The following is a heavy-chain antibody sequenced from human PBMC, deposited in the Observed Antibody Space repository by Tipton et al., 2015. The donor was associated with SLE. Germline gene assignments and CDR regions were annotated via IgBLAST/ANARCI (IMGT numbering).Heavy chain of an antibody. J-gene: IGHJ6*02. CDR2: IWHDGSNK. Sequence: SLRLSCEASGFTFSSYGMHWVRQAPGRGLEWVAVIWHDGSNKYYADSVKGRFTISRDTSKNTVYLQMNSLRAEDTAVYFCARAGVLMVYGMRAFGGMDVWGQGTTVTVSS. V-gene: IGHV3-33*01. CDR3: ARAGVLMVYGMRAFGGMDV. CDR1: GFTFSSYG. D-gene: IGHD2-8*01.